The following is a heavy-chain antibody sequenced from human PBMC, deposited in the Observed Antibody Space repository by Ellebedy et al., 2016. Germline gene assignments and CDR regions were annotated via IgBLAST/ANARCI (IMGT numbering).Heavy chain of an antibody. J-gene: IGHJ4*02. Sequence: GGSLRLXXVASGFTFDTYAMSWVRQAPGKGLEWVSSVSGSGETTYYTDSVKGRFTMSRDNSKNTVYLQMNSLRAEDTAVYYCAKYLDTAMAKGYFDYWGQGTLVTVSS. D-gene: IGHD5-18*01. CDR3: AKYLDTAMAKGYFDY. CDR1: GFTFDTYA. V-gene: IGHV3-23*01. CDR2: VSGSGETT.